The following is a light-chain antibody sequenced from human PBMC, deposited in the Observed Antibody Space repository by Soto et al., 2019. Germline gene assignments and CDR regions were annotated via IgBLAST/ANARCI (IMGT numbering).Light chain of an antibody. J-gene: IGKJ1*01. CDR1: EIFLYISSNNNY. Sequence: DIVMTQSPDSLAVSLGEMTTINCKSCEIFLYISSNNNYLSCYQQKPGRPPKLVICWASTRESGVRDRFSGSGSGTDFTLTISSLQAEDVAVYSCQQYYSTPRTFGQ. V-gene: IGKV4-1*01. CDR3: QQYYSTPRT. CDR2: WAS.